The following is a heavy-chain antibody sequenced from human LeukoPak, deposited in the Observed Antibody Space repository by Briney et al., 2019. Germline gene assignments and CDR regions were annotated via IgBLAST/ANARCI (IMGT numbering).Heavy chain of an antibody. CDR1: GGSFSGYY. CDR2: INHSGST. J-gene: IGHJ4*02. Sequence: PSETLSLTCAVYGGSFSGYYWSWIRQPPGKGLEWIGEINHSGSTNYNPSLKSRVTISVDTSKNQFSLKLSSVTAADTAVYYCARAPGGRFDYWGQGTLVTVSP. CDR3: ARAPGGRFDY. V-gene: IGHV4-34*01.